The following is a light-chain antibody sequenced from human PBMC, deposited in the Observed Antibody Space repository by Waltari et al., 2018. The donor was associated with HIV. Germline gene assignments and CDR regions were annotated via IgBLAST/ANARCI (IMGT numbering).Light chain of an antibody. V-gene: IGLV1-47*02. CDR3: AACVDSLTSFV. CDR1: SSIIGSDY. J-gene: IGLJ1*01. CDR2: SNN. Sequence: QSVLTQPPSPSETPGPRVTVSFSGSSSIIGSDYVYWYHHFPGTAPKLLIYSNNQRPSGVPDRFSGSKSGTSASLAIIGLRSEDEADYYCAACVDSLTSFVFATGTNVTVL.